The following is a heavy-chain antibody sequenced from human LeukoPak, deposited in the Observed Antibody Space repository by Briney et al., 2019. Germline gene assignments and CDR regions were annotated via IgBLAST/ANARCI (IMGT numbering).Heavy chain of an antibody. CDR1: GFTFSSYA. D-gene: IGHD3-10*01. Sequence: PGGSLRLSCAASGFTFSSYAMSWVHQAPGKGLEWVSAISGSGGSTYYADSVKGRFTISRDNSKNTLYLQMNSLRAEDTAVYYCAKALIWFGELFTSSPLDYWGQGTLVTVSS. CDR2: ISGSGGST. J-gene: IGHJ4*02. CDR3: AKALIWFGELFTSSPLDY. V-gene: IGHV3-23*01.